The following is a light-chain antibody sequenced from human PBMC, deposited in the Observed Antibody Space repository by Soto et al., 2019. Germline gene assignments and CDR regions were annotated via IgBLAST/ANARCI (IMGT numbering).Light chain of an antibody. CDR3: QQYNNWPRT. V-gene: IGKV3-15*01. CDR2: GAS. J-gene: IGKJ1*01. Sequence: EIVMTPSPATLSVSPGERANLSCRASQSVSSNLAWYQQKPGQAPRLLIYGASTRATGIPARFSGSGSGTEFTLTISSLQSEDFAVYYCQQYNNWPRTFGQGTKVDI. CDR1: QSVSSN.